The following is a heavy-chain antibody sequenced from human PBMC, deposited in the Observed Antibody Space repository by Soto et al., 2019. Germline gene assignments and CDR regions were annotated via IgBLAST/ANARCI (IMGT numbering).Heavy chain of an antibody. CDR3: VKDIHNQWRVSHFDY. CDR2: ISWNSVSI. V-gene: IGHV3-9*01. CDR1: GFTFESYA. D-gene: IGHD6-19*01. Sequence: EVQLVESGGGSVQPGRYLRLSCVASGFTFESYAMHWVRQVPGKGLEWVSGISWNSVSIGYEDSVKGRFTISRDNAQKTRYLEMHILTVEDTPFYYYVKDIHNQWRVSHFDYWAQGGLVTVSS. J-gene: IGHJ4*02.